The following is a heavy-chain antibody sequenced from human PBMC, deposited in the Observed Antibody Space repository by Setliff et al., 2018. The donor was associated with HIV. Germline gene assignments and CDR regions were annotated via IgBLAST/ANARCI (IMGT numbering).Heavy chain of an antibody. Sequence: SETLSLTCAVSGYSISSGYYWGWIRQPPGKGLEWIGLIYRSGSTYYNPSLKSRVTMSVDTSKNQFSLKLTSVTAADTAVYYCARCSYLDWFDYFDSWGQGTLVTVSS. D-gene: IGHD3-9*01. CDR1: GYSISSGYY. J-gene: IGHJ4*02. CDR3: ARCSYLDWFDYFDS. CDR2: IYRSGST. V-gene: IGHV4-38-2*01.